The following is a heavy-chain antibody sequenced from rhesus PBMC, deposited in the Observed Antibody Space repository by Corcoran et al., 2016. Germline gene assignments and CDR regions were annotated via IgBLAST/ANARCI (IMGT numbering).Heavy chain of an antibody. D-gene: IGHD5-42*01. CDR2: ISVSSGSP. CDR1: GGSSSGYY. J-gene: IGHJ4*01. Sequence: QVQLQESGPGLVKPSETLSLTCAVSGGSSSGYYWGWIRTPPGTGLRWIGYISVSSGSPDYNPSLKSRVTISTDTSTNQFSLKLSSVTAADTAVYYCARGVTVGTVVYFDCWGQGVLVTVSS. CDR3: ARGVTVGTVVYFDC. V-gene: IGHV4-165*01.